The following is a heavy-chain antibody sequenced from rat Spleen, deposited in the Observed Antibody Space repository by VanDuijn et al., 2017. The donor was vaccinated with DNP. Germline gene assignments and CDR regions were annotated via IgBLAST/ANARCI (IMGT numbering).Heavy chain of an antibody. V-gene: IGHV2-15*01. CDR1: GFSLINYH. CDR3: ARGYGGPFDY. D-gene: IGHD1-11*01. CDR2: MWSGGNT. Sequence: QVQLKESGPGLVQPSQTLSLTCTVSGFSLINYHVHWVRQPPGKGLEWIAAMWSGGNTDYNSALKSRLNISRDTSKSQVLLQMNSLQTEDTAMYFCARGYGGPFDYWGQGVMVTVSS. J-gene: IGHJ2*01.